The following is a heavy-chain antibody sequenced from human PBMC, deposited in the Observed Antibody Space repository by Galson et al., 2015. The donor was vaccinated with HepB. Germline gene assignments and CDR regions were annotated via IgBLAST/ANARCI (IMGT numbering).Heavy chain of an antibody. CDR2: IIPIFGTA. CDR3: ARSPRRTYYYDSSGPFDY. J-gene: IGHJ4*02. V-gene: IGHV1-69*13. D-gene: IGHD3-22*01. CDR1: GGTFSSYA. Sequence: SVKVSCKASGGTFSSYAISWVRQAPGQGLEWMGGIIPIFGTANYAQKFQGRVTITADESTSTAYMELSSLRSEDTAVYYCARSPRRTYYYDSSGPFDYWGQGTLVTVSS.